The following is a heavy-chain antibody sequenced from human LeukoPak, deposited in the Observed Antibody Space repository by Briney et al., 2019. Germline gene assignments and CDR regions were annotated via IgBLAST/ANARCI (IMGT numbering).Heavy chain of an antibody. CDR2: INHSGST. Sequence: SETLSLTCAVYGGSFSGYYWSWIRQPPGKGLEWIGEINHSGSTNYNPSLKSRVTISVDTSKNQFSLKLSSVTAADTAVYYCAGGPIVVVPAAIAKPSYWFDPWGQGTLVTVSS. CDR1: GGSFSGYY. V-gene: IGHV4-34*01. J-gene: IGHJ5*02. D-gene: IGHD2-2*02. CDR3: AGGPIVVVPAAIAKPSYWFDP.